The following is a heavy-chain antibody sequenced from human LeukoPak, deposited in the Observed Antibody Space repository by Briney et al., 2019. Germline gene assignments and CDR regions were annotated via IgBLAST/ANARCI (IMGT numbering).Heavy chain of an antibody. CDR3: AVKWVAVAGGPYNWFDP. D-gene: IGHD6-19*01. J-gene: IGHJ5*02. CDR2: IIPIFGTA. CDR1: GGTFSSYA. Sequence: SVKVSCKASGGTFSSYAISWVRQAPGQRLEWMGGIIPIFGTANYAQKFQGRVTITTDESTSTAYMELSSLRSEDTAVYYCAVKWVAVAGGPYNWFDPWGQGTLVTVSS. V-gene: IGHV1-69*05.